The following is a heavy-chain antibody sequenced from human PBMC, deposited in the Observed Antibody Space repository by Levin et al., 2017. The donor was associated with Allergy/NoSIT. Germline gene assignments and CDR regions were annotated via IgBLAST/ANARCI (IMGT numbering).Heavy chain of an antibody. CDR1: GYSISSYYY. Sequence: PSETLSLTCTVSGYSISSYYYWGWIRQPPGKGLEWIGSINHSGSTYYNPSLKSRVTISVDTSKNQFSLKLSSVTAADTAVYYCARDHRFLEWLLWGQGTLVTVSS. CDR3: ARDHRFLEWLL. D-gene: IGHD3-3*01. V-gene: IGHV4-38-2*02. J-gene: IGHJ4*02. CDR2: INHSGST.